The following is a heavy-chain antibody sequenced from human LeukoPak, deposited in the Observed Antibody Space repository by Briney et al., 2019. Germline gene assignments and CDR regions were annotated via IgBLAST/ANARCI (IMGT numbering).Heavy chain of an antibody. CDR2: ISYDGSNK. V-gene: IGHV3-30-3*01. Sequence: GRSLRLSCAASGFTFSSYAMHWVRQAPVKGLEWVAVISYDGSNKYYADSVTGRFTISRDNSKNTLYLQMNSLRAEDTAVYYCARDPSAGQFDYWGQGTLVTVSS. CDR3: ARDPSAGQFDY. CDR1: GFTFSSYA. J-gene: IGHJ4*02.